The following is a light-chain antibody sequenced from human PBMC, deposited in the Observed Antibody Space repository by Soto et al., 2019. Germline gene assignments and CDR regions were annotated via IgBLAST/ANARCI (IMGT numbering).Light chain of an antibody. CDR1: QDTRRY. CDR3: QRPGV. CDR2: AAS. Sequence: DIQLTQSPSFLSASEGDRVTITCRASQDTRRYLAWYQQKPGKAPKLLIYAASTLQSGVPSRFSGSGSGTEFTLTIGSLQPEDFATYYCQRPGVLGPGTKVDIK. V-gene: IGKV1-9*01. J-gene: IGKJ3*01.